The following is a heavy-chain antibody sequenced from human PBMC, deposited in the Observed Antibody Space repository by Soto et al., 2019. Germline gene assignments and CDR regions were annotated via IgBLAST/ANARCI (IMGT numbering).Heavy chain of an antibody. Sequence: ASVKVSCKASGYTFTSYGISWVRQAPGQGIERMGWISAYNGNTNYAQKLQGRVTMTTDTSTSTAYMELRSLRSDDTAVYYCARAPRSYYDFWSGYSIDAFDIWGQGTMVTVSS. V-gene: IGHV1-18*01. CDR3: ARAPRSYYDFWSGYSIDAFDI. J-gene: IGHJ3*02. CDR2: ISAYNGNT. CDR1: GYTFTSYG. D-gene: IGHD3-3*01.